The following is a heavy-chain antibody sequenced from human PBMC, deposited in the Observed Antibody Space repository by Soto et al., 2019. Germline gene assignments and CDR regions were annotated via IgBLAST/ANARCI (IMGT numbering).Heavy chain of an antibody. CDR3: ASPFPYYYDSSGYYSDFGI. CDR1: GFSFSSYT. CDR2: ITSSGSAT. D-gene: IGHD3-22*01. J-gene: IGHJ3*02. V-gene: IGHV3-48*02. Sequence: GGSLRLSCVASGFSFSSYTMNWVRQAPGKGLERVSYITSSGSATYYADSVKGRFTISRDNGRNSLYLQMTSLRDEDTAVYYCASPFPYYYDSSGYYSDFGIWGQGTMVTVSS.